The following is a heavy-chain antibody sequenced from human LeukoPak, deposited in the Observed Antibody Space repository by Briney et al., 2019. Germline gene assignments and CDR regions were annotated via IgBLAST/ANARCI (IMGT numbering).Heavy chain of an antibody. V-gene: IGHV3-9*01. D-gene: IGHD6-6*01. J-gene: IGHJ4*02. CDR2: ISWNSGSI. CDR3: AKDSQYSAWRHFDY. CDR1: GFTFDDYA. Sequence: GGSLRLSCAASGFTFDDYAMHWVRHAPGKGLEWVSGISWNSGSIGYADSVKGRFTISRDNAKNSLYLQMNSLRAEDTALYYCAKDSQYSAWRHFDYWGQGTLVTVSS.